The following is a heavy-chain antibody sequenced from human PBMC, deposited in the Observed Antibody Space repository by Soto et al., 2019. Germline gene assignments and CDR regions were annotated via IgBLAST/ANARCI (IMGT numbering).Heavy chain of an antibody. CDR2: IKQDGSEK. Sequence: GGSLRLSCAASGLSFRDYWVTWVRQAPGKGLDWVANIKQDGSEKYYLDSLKGRFTISRDNAKNSVYLLMNSLRAEDTAVYYCARGKDGRRAGTYYFDMDVWGKGTAVTVSS. V-gene: IGHV3-7*01. CDR3: ARGKDGRRAGTYYFDMDV. J-gene: IGHJ6*03. D-gene: IGHD1-1*01. CDR1: GLSFRDYW.